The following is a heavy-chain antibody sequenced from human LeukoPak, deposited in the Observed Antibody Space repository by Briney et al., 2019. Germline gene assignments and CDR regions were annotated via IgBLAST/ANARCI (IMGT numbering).Heavy chain of an antibody. CDR1: GFTFDDYG. CDR2: INWNGGST. J-gene: IGHJ6*03. D-gene: IGHD5-18*01. Sequence: GGSPRLSCAASGFTFDDYGMSWVRQAPGKGLEWVSGINWNGGSTGYADSVKGRFTISRDNAKNSLYLQMNSLRAEDTALYYCARDSGYSYGIHYYYYMDVWGKGTTVTVSS. CDR3: ARDSGYSYGIHYYYYMDV. V-gene: IGHV3-20*04.